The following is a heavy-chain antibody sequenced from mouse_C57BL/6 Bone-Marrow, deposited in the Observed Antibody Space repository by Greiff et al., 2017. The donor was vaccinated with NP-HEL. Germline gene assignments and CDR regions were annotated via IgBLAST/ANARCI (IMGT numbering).Heavy chain of an antibody. CDR1: GYTFTSYW. D-gene: IGHD2-4*01. CDR3: ARGNYDYGWFAY. Sequence: QVQLQQPGAELVKPGASVKMSCKASGYTFTSYWITWVKQRPGQGLEWIGDIYPGRGSTNYNEKFKSKATLTVDTSSSTAYMQLSSLTSEDSAVYYCARGNYDYGWFAYWGQGTLVTVSA. CDR2: IYPGRGST. V-gene: IGHV1-55*01. J-gene: IGHJ3*01.